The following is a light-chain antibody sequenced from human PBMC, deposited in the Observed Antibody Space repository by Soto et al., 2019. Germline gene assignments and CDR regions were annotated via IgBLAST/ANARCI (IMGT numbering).Light chain of an antibody. CDR1: SSDVGTYNL. V-gene: IGLV2-23*02. CDR2: DVN. CDR3: CSYAGSSTVV. J-gene: IGLJ2*01. Sequence: QPVLTQPASVSGSPGQSITISCTSSDVGTYNLVSWYQHHPGKAPKLMIYDVNKRPSGVSDRFSGSKSGNTASLTISGLQAEDEADYYCCSYAGSSTVVFGGGTKLTVL.